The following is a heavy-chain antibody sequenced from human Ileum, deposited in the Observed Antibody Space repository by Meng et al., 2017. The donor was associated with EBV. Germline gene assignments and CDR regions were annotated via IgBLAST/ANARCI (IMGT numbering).Heavy chain of an antibody. V-gene: IGHV4-4*02. CDR1: GGSISVINW. CDR3: AKNGEKYFEY. CDR2: MSDSGIT. J-gene: IGHJ4*02. Sequence: QVQLHESGPGLANPSVTLSLACAVSGGSISVINWWSWVRQSPEKGLEWIGEMSDSGITHYNPSLKSRVTISADKSNNQFSLKLTSVTSADTAVYFCAKNGEKYFEYWGQGTLVTVSS.